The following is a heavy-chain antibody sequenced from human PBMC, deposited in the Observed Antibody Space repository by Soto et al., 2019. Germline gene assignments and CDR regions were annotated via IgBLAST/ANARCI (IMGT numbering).Heavy chain of an antibody. CDR3: ARVDGATSG. CDR2: IHRAGST. Sequence: EVQLVESGGGLVQPGGSLRLSCAASGFSVSNNYLIWVRQAPGKGLEWVSVIHRAGSTYYADSVKGRFTISGDNSKNTVYLQMNTLGANDAAVYYCARVDGATSGWGQGTLVTVSS. CDR1: GFSVSNNY. D-gene: IGHD2-15*01. J-gene: IGHJ4*02. V-gene: IGHV3-66*01.